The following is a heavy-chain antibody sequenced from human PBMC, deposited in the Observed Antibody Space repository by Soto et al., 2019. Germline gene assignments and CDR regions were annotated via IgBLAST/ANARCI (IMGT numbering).Heavy chain of an antibody. CDR1: GGTFGSHG. J-gene: IGHJ4*02. Sequence: VKVSCKASGGTFGSHGIAWVRQAPGQGLEWMGGFIAMLGAPTYAKKVQGRATITADESLTSSYLELRSLRSEDTGVYFCARGAMANFDYWGQGTVVTVSS. CDR2: FIAMLGAP. V-gene: IGHV1-69*13. CDR3: ARGAMANFDY. D-gene: IGHD5-18*01.